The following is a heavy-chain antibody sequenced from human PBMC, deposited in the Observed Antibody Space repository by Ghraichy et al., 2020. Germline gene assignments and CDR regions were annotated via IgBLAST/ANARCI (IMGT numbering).Heavy chain of an antibody. CDR2: ISSTSNTI. CDR3: ARDTSSWYLDY. CDR1: GFTFSKFG. D-gene: IGHD6-13*01. Sequence: GESLNISCEDSGFTFSKFGMNLVRQAPGKGLEWLSYISSTSNTIYYADSVKGRFTISRDNAKSSLYLQMNSLRAEDTAVYYCARDTSSWYLDYWGQGTLATVSS. J-gene: IGHJ4*02. V-gene: IGHV3-48*01.